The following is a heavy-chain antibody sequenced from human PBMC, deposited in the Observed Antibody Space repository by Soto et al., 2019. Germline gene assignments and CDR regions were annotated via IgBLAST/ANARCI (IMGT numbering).Heavy chain of an antibody. V-gene: IGHV4-39*01. Sequence: SETMSLTCIVSGESISSSSYYWGWISKPPGKGLEWIGSIYYSGRTYYNPSFKSRVTISIDTSKNQFSLKLSSVTATDTAVYYCARQRTTVVTQAYFDHWGQGALVTVSS. J-gene: IGHJ4*02. CDR2: IYYSGRT. CDR1: GESISSSSYY. CDR3: ARQRTTVVTQAYFDH. D-gene: IGHD2-21*02.